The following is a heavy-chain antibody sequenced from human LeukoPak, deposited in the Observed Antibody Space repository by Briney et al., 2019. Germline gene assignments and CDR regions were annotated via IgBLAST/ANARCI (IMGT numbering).Heavy chain of an antibody. CDR1: GGSISSSNW. CDR3: ARVYGDYGSGYNWFDP. J-gene: IGHJ5*02. Sequence: SGTLSLTRAVSGGSISSSNWWIWVRQPPGKGLEWIGEIYHSGSTNYNPSLKSRVTISVDKSKNQFSLKLSSVTAADTAVYYCARVYGDYGSGYNWFDPWGQGTLVTVSS. D-gene: IGHD3-10*01. CDR2: IYHSGST. V-gene: IGHV4-4*02.